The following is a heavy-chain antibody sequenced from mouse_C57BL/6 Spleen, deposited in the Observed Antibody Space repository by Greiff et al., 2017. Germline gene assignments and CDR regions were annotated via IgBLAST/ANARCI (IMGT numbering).Heavy chain of an antibody. V-gene: IGHV1-19*01. CDR1: GYTFTDYY. D-gene: IGHD1-1*01. J-gene: IGHJ4*01. Sequence: EVKLQQSGPVLVKPGASVKMSCKASGYTFTDYYMNWVKQSHGKSLEWIGVINPYNGGTSYNQKFKGKATLTVDKSSSTAYMELNSLTSEDSAVYYCARGIDYYGSSLYYAMDYWGQGTSVTVSS. CDR3: ARGIDYYGSSLYYAMDY. CDR2: INPYNGGT.